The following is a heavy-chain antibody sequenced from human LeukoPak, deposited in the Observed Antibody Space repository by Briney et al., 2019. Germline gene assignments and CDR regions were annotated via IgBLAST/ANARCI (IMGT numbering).Heavy chain of an antibody. D-gene: IGHD5-24*01. J-gene: IGHJ6*02. CDR3: ARGPQRSGWLQFGVVYYYYGMDV. Sequence: SETLSLTCTVSGYSISSGYYWGWIRQPPGKGLGWIGSIYHSGSTYYNPSLKSRVTISVDTSKNQFSLKLSSVTAADTAVYYCARGPQRSGWLQFGVVYYYYGMDVWGQGTTVTVSS. V-gene: IGHV4-38-2*02. CDR2: IYHSGST. CDR1: GYSISSGYY.